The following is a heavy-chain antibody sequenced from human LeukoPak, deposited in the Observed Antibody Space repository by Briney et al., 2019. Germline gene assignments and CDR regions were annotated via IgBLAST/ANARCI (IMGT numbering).Heavy chain of an antibody. CDR3: AGTYDRGL. V-gene: IGHV3-48*04. CDR1: GFTFTSYA. D-gene: IGHD3-22*01. Sequence: GGSLRLSCAASGFTFTSYAMTWVRQAPGKGLEWVSYISSSGSTIYYADSVKGRFTISRDNAKNLLYLQMNSLRAEDTAVYYCAGTYDRGLWGQGTLVTVSS. J-gene: IGHJ4*02. CDR2: ISSSGSTI.